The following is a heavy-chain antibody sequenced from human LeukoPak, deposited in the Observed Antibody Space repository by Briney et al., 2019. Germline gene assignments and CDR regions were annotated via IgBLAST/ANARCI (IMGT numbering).Heavy chain of an antibody. D-gene: IGHD1-14*01. CDR3: ARGPSPKQDHNYRGMDV. V-gene: IGHV4-59*01. CDR2: MYYSGST. J-gene: IGHJ6*02. Sequence: SETLSLTCTVSGGSMSRYYWSWIRQPPGKGLEWIGYMYYSGSTDYNPSLRSRVTMSADTSKNQFSLKLGPVTAADTAVYYCARGPSPKQDHNYRGMDVWGQGTTVTVSS. CDR1: GGSMSRYY.